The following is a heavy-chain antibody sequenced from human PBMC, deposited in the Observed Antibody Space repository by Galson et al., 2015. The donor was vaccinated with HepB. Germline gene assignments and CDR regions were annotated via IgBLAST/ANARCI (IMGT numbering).Heavy chain of an antibody. Sequence: SLRLSCAASGFTFSNAWMNWVRQAPGKGLEWVGRIKSKGDGGTTDYAAPVKGRFTISRDDSKNTLYLQMSSLETEDTAVYYCTSDRYSSGWSHWGQGTLVTVSS. CDR3: TSDRYSSGWSH. V-gene: IGHV3-15*01. J-gene: IGHJ1*01. D-gene: IGHD6-19*01. CDR2: IKSKGDGGTT. CDR1: GFTFSNAW.